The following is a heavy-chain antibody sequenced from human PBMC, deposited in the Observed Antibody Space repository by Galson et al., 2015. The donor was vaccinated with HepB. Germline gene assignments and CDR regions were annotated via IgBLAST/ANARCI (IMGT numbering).Heavy chain of an antibody. D-gene: IGHD6-19*01. CDR3: ARDSGYVSGWYAGRGGFDY. Sequence: SLRLSCAASGFTVSNYAMSWVRQAPGRGLEWVAGISGSGSSTYYADSVKGRFTISSDNSKRTLYLQMNSLRADDTAVYYCARDSGYVSGWYAGRGGFDYWGQGTLVTVSS. J-gene: IGHJ4*02. CDR1: GFTVSNYA. V-gene: IGHV3-23*01. CDR2: ISGSGSST.